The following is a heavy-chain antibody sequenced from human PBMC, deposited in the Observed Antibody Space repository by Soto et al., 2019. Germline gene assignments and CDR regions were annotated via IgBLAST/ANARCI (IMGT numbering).Heavy chain of an antibody. CDR2: IIPIFGTA. Sequence: GASVKVSCKASGGTFSSYAISWVRQAPGQGLEWMGGIIPIFGTANYAQKFQGRVTITADESTSTAYMELSSLRSGDTAVYYCALRSGIAAAAPYYYHGMDVWGQGTTVTVSS. D-gene: IGHD6-13*01. V-gene: IGHV1-69*13. CDR3: ALRSGIAAAAPYYYHGMDV. CDR1: GGTFSSYA. J-gene: IGHJ6*02.